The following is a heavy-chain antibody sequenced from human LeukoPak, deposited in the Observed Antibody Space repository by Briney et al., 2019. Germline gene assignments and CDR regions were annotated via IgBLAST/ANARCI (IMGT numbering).Heavy chain of an antibody. J-gene: IGHJ4*02. CDR1: GFTFSRYW. CDR2: IKEDGGEK. V-gene: IGHV3-7*05. D-gene: IGHD2-8*01. Sequence: GGSLRLSCAASGFTFSRYWMGWARQAPGKGLEWVATIKEDGGEKYYVDSVKGRFTISRDNAENSLFLQMNSLRAEDTAVYYCAVHNGDYWGQGTLVTVSP. CDR3: AVHNGDY.